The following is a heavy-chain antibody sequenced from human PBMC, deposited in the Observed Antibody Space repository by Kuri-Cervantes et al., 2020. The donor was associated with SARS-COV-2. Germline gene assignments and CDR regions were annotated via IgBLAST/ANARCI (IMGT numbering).Heavy chain of an antibody. Sequence: SETLSLTCTVSGGSIRSFYWNWIRQAPGKGLEYIGYISNSGSTNYNPSLKSRVTISVDTSKNQFSLKLSSVTAADTAVYYCARGRIWFGNAFDYWGQGTLVTVSS. CDR3: ARGRIWFGNAFDY. D-gene: IGHD3-10*01. CDR2: ISNSGST. J-gene: IGHJ4*02. CDR1: GGSIRSFY. V-gene: IGHV4-59*12.